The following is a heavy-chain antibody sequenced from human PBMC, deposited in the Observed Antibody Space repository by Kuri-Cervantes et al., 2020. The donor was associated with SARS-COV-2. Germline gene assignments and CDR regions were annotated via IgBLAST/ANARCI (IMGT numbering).Heavy chain of an antibody. D-gene: IGHD3-22*01. CDR1: GYTLTELS. CDR2: IIPIFGTA. V-gene: IGHV1-69*13. CDR3: ARGGWLRSYDSSGYHYYYMDV. Sequence: SVKVSCKVSGYTLTELSMHWVRQAPGQGLEWMGGIIPIFGTANYAQKFQGRVTITADESTSTAYMELSSLRSEDTAVYYCARGGWLRSYDSSGYHYYYMDVWGKGTTVTVSS. J-gene: IGHJ6*03.